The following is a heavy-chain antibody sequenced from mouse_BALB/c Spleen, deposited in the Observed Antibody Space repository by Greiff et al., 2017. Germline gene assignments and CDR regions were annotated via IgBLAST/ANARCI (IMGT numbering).Heavy chain of an antibody. CDR1: GYTFTSYW. V-gene: IGHV1S81*02. Sequence: VQLQQPGAELVKPGASVKLSCKASGYTFTSYWMHWVKQRPGQGLEWIGEINPSNGRTNYNEKFKSKATLTVDKSSSTAYMQLSSLTSEDSAVYYCARSGTTVYYYAMDYWGQGTSVTVSS. J-gene: IGHJ4*01. D-gene: IGHD1-1*01. CDR2: INPSNGRT. CDR3: ARSGTTVYYYAMDY.